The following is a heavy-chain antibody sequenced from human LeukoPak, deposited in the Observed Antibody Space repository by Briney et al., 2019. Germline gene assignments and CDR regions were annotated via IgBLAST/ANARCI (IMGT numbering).Heavy chain of an antibody. V-gene: IGHV4-34*01. J-gene: IGHJ4*02. CDR3: ATEHCTSSSCRFDS. CDR2: INHSGST. D-gene: IGHD2-2*01. CDR1: GGSFSGYY. Sequence: SETLSLTCAVYGGSFSGYYWSWIRQPPGKGLEWIGEINHSGSTNYNPSLKSRVTISGDTSKNQFSLKLTSVTAADTAVYYCATEHCTSSSCRFDSWGQGTLVTVSS.